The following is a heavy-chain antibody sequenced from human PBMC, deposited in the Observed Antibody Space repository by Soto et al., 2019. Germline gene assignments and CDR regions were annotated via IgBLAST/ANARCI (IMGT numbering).Heavy chain of an antibody. Sequence: GTSVKVSCKASGYTFTSYYMHWVRQAPGQGLEWKGKINPSGGSTSYAKKFQGRVTMTRETSTSTVYMELSSLRSEDTAVYYCARGDDIVVVPAARRHLDYWGQGTLVTVSS. CDR1: GYTFTSYY. CDR2: INPSGGST. J-gene: IGHJ4*02. CDR3: ARGDDIVVVPAARRHLDY. V-gene: IGHV1-46*03. D-gene: IGHD2-2*01.